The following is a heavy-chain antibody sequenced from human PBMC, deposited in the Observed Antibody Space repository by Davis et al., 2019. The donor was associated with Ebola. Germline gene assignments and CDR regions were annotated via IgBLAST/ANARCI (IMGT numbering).Heavy chain of an antibody. J-gene: IGHJ4*02. CDR3: AKIGQAPSLRYTTTWYYVDN. CDR2: ISFDGSST. CDR1: GFTFSNYA. V-gene: IGHV3-30-3*01. Sequence: GESLKISCSASGFTFSNYAMYWVRQAPGQGLEWLAIISFDGSSTYYADSVEGRLTVSRDNSKNILFLQIDSLRSEDTAMYYCAKIGQAPSLRYTTTWYYVDNWGQGTLLTVSS. D-gene: IGHD2-2*01.